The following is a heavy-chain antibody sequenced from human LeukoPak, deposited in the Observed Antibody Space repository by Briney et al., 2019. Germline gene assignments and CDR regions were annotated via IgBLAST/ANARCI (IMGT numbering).Heavy chain of an antibody. CDR1: GFTFSSYW. V-gene: IGHV3-7*01. CDR3: ARDAYCSGGSCYVY. Sequence: GGSLRLSCAASGFTFSSYWMSWVRQAPGKGLEWVANINQDGSEKNYVDSVKGRFTISRDNAENSLDLQMNSLRAEDTAVYYCARDAYCSGGSCYVYWGQGTLVTVSS. D-gene: IGHD2-15*01. J-gene: IGHJ4*02. CDR2: INQDGSEK.